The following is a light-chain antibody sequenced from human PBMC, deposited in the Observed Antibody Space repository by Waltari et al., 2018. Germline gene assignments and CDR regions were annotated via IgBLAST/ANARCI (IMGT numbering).Light chain of an antibody. Sequence: IVMTQSPATLSVSPGERATLPCRASQRVSSYLGWYQRKPGQAPRLLIYGASTRATGIPARFSGSGSGAEFTLTISSLQSEDFAVYYCQQYNNWPPLFGQGTRLEIK. J-gene: IGKJ5*01. CDR1: QRVSSY. CDR2: GAS. V-gene: IGKV3-15*01. CDR3: QQYNNWPPL.